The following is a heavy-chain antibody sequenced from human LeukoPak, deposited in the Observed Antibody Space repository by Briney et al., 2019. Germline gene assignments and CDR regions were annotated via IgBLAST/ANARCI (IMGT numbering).Heavy chain of an antibody. Sequence: PSETLSLTCAVYGGSFSGYYWSWIRQPPGKGLEWIGEINHSGSTNYNPSLKSRVTISVDTSKNQFSLKLSSVTAADTAVYYCARQKIVVVPAAIDYMDVWGKGTTVTVSS. CDR3: ARQKIVVVPAAIDYMDV. D-gene: IGHD2-2*02. V-gene: IGHV4-34*01. CDR1: GGSFSGYY. J-gene: IGHJ6*03. CDR2: INHSGST.